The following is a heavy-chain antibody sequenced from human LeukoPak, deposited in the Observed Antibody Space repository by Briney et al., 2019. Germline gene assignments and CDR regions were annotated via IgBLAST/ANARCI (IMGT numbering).Heavy chain of an antibody. CDR1: GFTFDDYA. CDR2: ISWNSGSI. Sequence: PGGSLRLSCAASGFTFDDYAMHWVRQAPGKGLEWVSGISWNSGSIGYADSVKGRFTTSRDNAKNSLYLQMNSLRAEDTALYYCAKDRSWWTAMAYAFDIWGQGTMVTVSS. V-gene: IGHV3-9*01. D-gene: IGHD5-18*01. CDR3: AKDRSWWTAMAYAFDI. J-gene: IGHJ3*02.